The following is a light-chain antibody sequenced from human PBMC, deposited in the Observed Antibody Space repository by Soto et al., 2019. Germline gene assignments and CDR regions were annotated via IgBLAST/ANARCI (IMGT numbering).Light chain of an antibody. Sequence: EIALTQSPATLSLSPGERATLSCRASQSISSYLGWYQQKPGQPPRLLIYDASNRATGTPARFSGSGSGTDFTLTISRLEPEDFAVYYCQQYGSSPITFGQGTRLEIK. CDR3: QQYGSSPIT. CDR1: QSISSY. V-gene: IGKV3-20*01. J-gene: IGKJ5*01. CDR2: DAS.